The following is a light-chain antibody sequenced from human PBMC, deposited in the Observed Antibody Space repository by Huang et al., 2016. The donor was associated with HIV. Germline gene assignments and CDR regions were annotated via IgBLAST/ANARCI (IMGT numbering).Light chain of an antibody. CDR1: QSIAIY. CDR2: TAS. CDR3: QQSYNTPYT. J-gene: IGKJ2*01. Sequence: IQMTQSPSSLSASVGDRITITCRASQSIAIYLNWYQQKPGEAPELLIYTASNLKSGVAARFSGGGSGTDFTLTISSLQPEDFVTYFWQQSYNTPYTFGQGTKLEIK. V-gene: IGKV1-39*01.